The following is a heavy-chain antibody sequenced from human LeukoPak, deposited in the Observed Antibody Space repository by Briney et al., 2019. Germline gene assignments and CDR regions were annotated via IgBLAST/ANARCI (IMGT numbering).Heavy chain of an antibody. J-gene: IGHJ4*02. V-gene: IGHV3-74*01. Sequence: GGSLRLSCEASGFTFSSYWMHWVRQAPGKGLVWVSRINTDGSSTNYADSVKGRFTISRDNAKNTLYLQMNSLRAEDTAVYYCARPYYDILTAHTPGYGYWGQGTLVTVSS. CDR2: INTDGSST. CDR3: ARPYYDILTAHTPGYGY. CDR1: GFTFSSYW. D-gene: IGHD3-9*01.